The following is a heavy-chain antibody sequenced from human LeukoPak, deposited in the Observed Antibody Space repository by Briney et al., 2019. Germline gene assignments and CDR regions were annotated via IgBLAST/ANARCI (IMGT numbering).Heavy chain of an antibody. CDR3: ARDPVTYCGGDCYPGY. Sequence: ASVKVSCKASGYTFTSYYMHWVRQAPGQGLEWMGIINPSGGSTSYAQKFQGRVTMTRDTSTSTVYMELSSLRSEDTAVYYCARDPVTYCGGDCYPGYWGQGTLVTVSS. J-gene: IGHJ4*02. CDR1: GYTFTSYY. V-gene: IGHV1-46*01. CDR2: INPSGGST. D-gene: IGHD2-21*02.